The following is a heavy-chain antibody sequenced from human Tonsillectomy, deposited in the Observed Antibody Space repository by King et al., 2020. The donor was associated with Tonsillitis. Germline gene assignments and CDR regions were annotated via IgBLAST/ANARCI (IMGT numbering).Heavy chain of an antibody. CDR2: ISGSGGST. D-gene: IGHD3-9*01. J-gene: IGHJ3*02. V-gene: IGHV3-23*04. CDR1: GFTFSSYA. Sequence: VQLVESGGGLVQPGGSLRLSCAASGFTFSSYAMSWVRQAPGKGLEWVSAISGSGGSTYYADSVKGRFTISRDNSKNTLYLQMNSLRAEDTAVYYCAKELRAYYDILTGYYKGIRGFDIWGQGTMVTVSS. CDR3: AKELRAYYDILTGYYKGIRGFDI.